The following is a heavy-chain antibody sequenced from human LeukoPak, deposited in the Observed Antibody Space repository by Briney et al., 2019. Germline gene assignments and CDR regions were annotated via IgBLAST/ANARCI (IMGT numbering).Heavy chain of an antibody. CDR1: GGSISSYY. D-gene: IGHD3-22*01. Sequence: PSETLSLTCTVSGGSISSYYWSWIRQPPGKGLEWIGYIYYSGSTNYNPSLKSRVTISVDTSKNQFSLKLSSVTAADTAVYYCARWTSSGYTRKFDYWGQGTLVTVSS. CDR3: ARWTSSGYTRKFDY. J-gene: IGHJ4*02. V-gene: IGHV4-59*01. CDR2: IYYSGST.